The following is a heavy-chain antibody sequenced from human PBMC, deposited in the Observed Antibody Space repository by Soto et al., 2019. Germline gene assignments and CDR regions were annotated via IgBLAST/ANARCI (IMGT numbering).Heavy chain of an antibody. J-gene: IGHJ4*02. V-gene: IGHV1-18*01. CDR3: AVAECSTSGLGILATGVHAVEIDS. Sequence: QVQLVQSGAEVKKTGASVEVSCKASGYTFISYGISWVRQAPGRGLEWMGWIGAYNGKTNYAQKFQGKVTKDPYTTTSKTAKKPGSLKSNGTAVYDWAVAECSTSGLGILATGVHAVEIDSWGQGTLVTVSS. CDR2: IGAYNGKT. CDR1: GYTFISYG. D-gene: IGHD2-2*01.